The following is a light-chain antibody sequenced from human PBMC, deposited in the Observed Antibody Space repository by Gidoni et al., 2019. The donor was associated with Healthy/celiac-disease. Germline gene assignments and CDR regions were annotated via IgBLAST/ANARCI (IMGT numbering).Light chain of an antibody. Sequence: DFQMTQSPSTLSASVGDRVTITCPASQRLSSRLAWYQQKPGKAPKLLIYDASSLESEDPSRFTGSGSGTAFTLTISSLQPDDFATYYCQQYNSSPSTFGQGTRLEIK. J-gene: IGKJ5*01. CDR1: QRLSSR. CDR3: QQYNSSPST. V-gene: IGKV1-5*01. CDR2: DAS.